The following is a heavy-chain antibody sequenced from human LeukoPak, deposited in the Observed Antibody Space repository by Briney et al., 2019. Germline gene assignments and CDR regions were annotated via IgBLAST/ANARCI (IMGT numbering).Heavy chain of an antibody. J-gene: IGHJ3*02. Sequence: GGSLRLSCAASGFTFSRYWMHWVRQAPGKGLVWVSRINSDGSSTTYADSVKGRFTISRDNSKNTLYLQMNSLGAEDTAVYYCAKMKRVTYYDSSGFTDAFDIWGQGTMVTVSS. CDR2: INSDGSST. V-gene: IGHV3-74*01. CDR3: AKMKRVTYYDSSGFTDAFDI. D-gene: IGHD3-22*01. CDR1: GFTFSRYW.